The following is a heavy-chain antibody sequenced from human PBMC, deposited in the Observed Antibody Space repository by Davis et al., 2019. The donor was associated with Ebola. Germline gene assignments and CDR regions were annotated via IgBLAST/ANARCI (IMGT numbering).Heavy chain of an antibody. CDR1: GDSISSSNW. Sequence: MPSETLSLTCAVSGDSISSSNWWSWVRQPPGKGLEWIGEISQSGSTNYNPSLKSRVTISVDKSKNQFSLKLSSVTAADTAVYYCARKIAVAGYFDYWGQGTLVTVSS. J-gene: IGHJ4*02. CDR2: ISQSGST. D-gene: IGHD6-19*01. V-gene: IGHV4-4*02. CDR3: ARKIAVAGYFDY.